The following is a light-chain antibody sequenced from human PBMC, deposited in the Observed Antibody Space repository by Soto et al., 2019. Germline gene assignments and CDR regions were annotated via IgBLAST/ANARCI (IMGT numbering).Light chain of an antibody. CDR2: KAS. V-gene: IGKV1-5*03. Sequence: DIWMTQSPSTLSAPVGVRVTITCRASQSISAWWAWYQQKPGKAPKLLTYKASTSGSGVPSRYSGSRSGTDFTRTIGRVQPEDCAIYCCQQYNPLLYPFGEGTKQQI. J-gene: IGKJ2*01. CDR3: QQYNPLLYP. CDR1: QSISAW.